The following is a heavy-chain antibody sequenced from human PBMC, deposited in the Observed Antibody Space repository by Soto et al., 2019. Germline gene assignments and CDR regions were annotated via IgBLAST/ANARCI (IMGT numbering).Heavy chain of an antibody. V-gene: IGHV3-48*02. J-gene: IGHJ4*02. CDR1: GFTFSGYS. CDR3: AREDILGVRSFDY. D-gene: IGHD3-9*01. CDR2: ISSGSKTI. Sequence: PGGSLRLSCAASGFTFSGYSVNWVRQAPGKGLEWVSYISSGSKTIYYAESVKGRFTVSRDNARNSQYLQMNSLRDEGTAVYYCAREDILGVRSFDYWGQGTLVTVSS.